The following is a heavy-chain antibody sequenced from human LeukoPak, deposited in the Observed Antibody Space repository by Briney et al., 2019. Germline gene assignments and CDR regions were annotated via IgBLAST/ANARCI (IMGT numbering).Heavy chain of an antibody. D-gene: IGHD3-10*01. J-gene: IGHJ6*02. Sequence: GGSLRLSCAASGFTFSSCWMSWVRQAPGKGLEWVSPISSSSSYIYYADSVKGRFTISRDNAKNSLYLQMNSLRAEDTAVYYCARDSITMVRGVINTYYYYGMDVWGQGTTVTVSS. CDR3: ARDSITMVRGVINTYYYYGMDV. CDR2: ISSSSSYI. V-gene: IGHV3-21*01. CDR1: GFTFSSCW.